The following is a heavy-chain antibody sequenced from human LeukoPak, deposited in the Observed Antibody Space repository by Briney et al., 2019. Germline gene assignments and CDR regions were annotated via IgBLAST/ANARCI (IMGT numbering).Heavy chain of an antibody. CDR2: INPNSGGT. J-gene: IGHJ4*02. Sequence: ASVKVSCKASGYTFTGYYMHWARQAPGQGLEWMGWINPNSGGTNYAQKFQGRVTMTRDTSISTAYMELSRLRSDDTAVYYCASAEKYYYDSSGYYSWRGQGTLVTVSS. CDR3: ASAEKYYYDSSGYYSW. D-gene: IGHD3-22*01. V-gene: IGHV1-2*02. CDR1: GYTFTGYY.